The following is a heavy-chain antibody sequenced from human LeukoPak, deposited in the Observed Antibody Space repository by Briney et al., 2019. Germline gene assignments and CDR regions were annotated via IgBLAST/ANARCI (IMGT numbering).Heavy chain of an antibody. J-gene: IGHJ4*02. CDR2: IYYSGST. Sequence: KASETLSLTCTVSGGSISSGGYYWSWIRQHPGKGLEWIGYIYYSGSTYYNPSLKSRVTISVDTSKNQFSLKLSSVTAADTAVYYCARATYDYDSSGYYYSYFDYWGQGTLVTVSS. V-gene: IGHV4-31*03. CDR1: GGSISSGGYY. D-gene: IGHD3-22*01. CDR3: ARATYDYDSSGYYYSYFDY.